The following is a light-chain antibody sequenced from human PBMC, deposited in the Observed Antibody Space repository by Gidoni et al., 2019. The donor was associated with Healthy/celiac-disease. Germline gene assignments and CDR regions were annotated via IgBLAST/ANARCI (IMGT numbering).Light chain of an antibody. CDR1: ALPKQY. CDR3: QSADSSGIYV. CDR2: KDS. Sequence: SSELTQPPPVSVSPGQTARITCSGDALPKQYAYWYQQKPGQAPVLVIYKDSERPSGIPERSSGSSSGTTVTLTISGVQAEDEADYYCQSADSSGIYVFGTGTKVTVL. J-gene: IGLJ1*01. V-gene: IGLV3-25*03.